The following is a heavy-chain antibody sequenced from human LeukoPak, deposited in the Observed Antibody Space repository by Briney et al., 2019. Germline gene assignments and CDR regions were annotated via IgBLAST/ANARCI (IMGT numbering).Heavy chain of an antibody. CDR2: ISTYSGST. CDR1: GYTFNSHA. D-gene: IGHD3-22*01. J-gene: IGHJ4*02. V-gene: IGHV1-18*01. CDR3: VRSTYNSGCDY. Sequence: ASVKVSCKASGYTFNSHAIGWVRQAPGRGLEWMGWISTYSGSTSYGQNLHGRVTMTTDTSTSTAYMELRGLRSDDTAVYYCVRSTYNSGCDYWGQGTLVAVSS.